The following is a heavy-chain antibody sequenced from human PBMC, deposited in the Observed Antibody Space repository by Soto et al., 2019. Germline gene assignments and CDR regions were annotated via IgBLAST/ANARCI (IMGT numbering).Heavy chain of an antibody. CDR3: ARRGPAGHDAFDI. CDR1: GGSISSYY. CDR2: IYYSGST. V-gene: IGHV4-59*08. Sequence: SETLSLTCTVSGGSISSYYWSWIRQPPGKGLEWIGYIYYSGSTNYNPSLKSRVTISVDTSKNQFSLKLSSVTAADTAVYYCARRGPAGHDAFDIWGQGTMVTVSS. J-gene: IGHJ3*02.